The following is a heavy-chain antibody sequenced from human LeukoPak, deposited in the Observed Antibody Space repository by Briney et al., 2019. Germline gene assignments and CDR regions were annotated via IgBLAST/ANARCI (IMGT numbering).Heavy chain of an antibody. J-gene: IGHJ4*02. CDR1: GFTFSSYW. CDR3: AREGGYSGSLLDY. CDR2: INSDRSST. D-gene: IGHD6-13*01. V-gene: IGHV3-74*01. Sequence: GGSLRLSCAASGFTFSSYWMHWVRQAPGKGLVWVSRINSDRSSTSYADSVKGRFTISRDNAKNTLYLQMNSLRAEDTAVYYCAREGGYSGSLLDYWGQGTLVTVSS.